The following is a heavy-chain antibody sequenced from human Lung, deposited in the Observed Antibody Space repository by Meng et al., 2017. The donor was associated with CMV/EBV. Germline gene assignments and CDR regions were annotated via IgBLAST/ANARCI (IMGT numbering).Heavy chain of an antibody. V-gene: IGHV3-11*01. D-gene: IGHD6-13*01. CDR3: ARVAGSSWGFRRYYFDY. CDR1: GFTFSDYY. J-gene: IGHJ4*02. Sequence: SCAASGFTFSDYYMSWIRQAPGKGLEWVSYISSSGSTIYYADSVKGRFTISRDNAKNSLYLQMNSLRAEDTAVYYCARVAGSSWGFRRYYFDYWGQGTLVTVSS. CDR2: ISSSGSTI.